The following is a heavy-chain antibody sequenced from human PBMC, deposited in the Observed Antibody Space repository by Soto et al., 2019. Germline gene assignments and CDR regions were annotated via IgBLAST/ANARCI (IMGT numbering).Heavy chain of an antibody. Sequence: SVKVSCKASGGTFSSYAISWVRQAPGQGLEWMGGIIPIFGTANYAQKFQGRVTITADESTSTAYMELSSLRSEDTAVYYCATDYYDSRPSDAFDIWGQGTMVTVSS. CDR2: IIPIFGTA. CDR1: GGTFSSYA. CDR3: ATDYYDSRPSDAFDI. J-gene: IGHJ3*02. V-gene: IGHV1-69*13. D-gene: IGHD3-22*01.